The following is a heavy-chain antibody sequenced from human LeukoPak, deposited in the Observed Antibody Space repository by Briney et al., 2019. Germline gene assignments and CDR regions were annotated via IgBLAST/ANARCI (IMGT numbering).Heavy chain of an antibody. CDR1: GYTFTSYY. D-gene: IGHD2-8*01. V-gene: IGHV1-46*01. J-gene: IGHJ4*02. CDR2: INPSGGST. Sequence: ASVKVSCTASGYTFTSYYMHWVRQAPGQGLEWMGIINPSGGSTSYAQKFQGRVTMTRDTSTSTVYMELSSLRSEDTAVYYCATSMLRRDFDYWGQGTLVTVSS. CDR3: ATSMLRRDFDY.